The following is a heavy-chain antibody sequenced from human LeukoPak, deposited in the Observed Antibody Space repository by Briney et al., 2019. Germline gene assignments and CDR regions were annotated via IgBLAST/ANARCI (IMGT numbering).Heavy chain of an antibody. J-gene: IGHJ4*02. V-gene: IGHV4-4*07. Sequence: PSETLSLTCTVSGGSISSYYWSWIRQPAGKGLEWIGRIYTSGSTNYNPSLKSRVTMSVDTSKNQFSLKLSSVTAADTAVYYCARDEMEHHGSYYDFWGQGTLVSVSS. CDR1: GGSISSYY. D-gene: IGHD1/OR15-1a*01. CDR2: IYTSGST. CDR3: ARDEMEHHGSYYDF.